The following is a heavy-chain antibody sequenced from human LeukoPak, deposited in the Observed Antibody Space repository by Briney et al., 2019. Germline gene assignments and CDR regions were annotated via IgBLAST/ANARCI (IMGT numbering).Heavy chain of an antibody. V-gene: IGHV3-7*01. CDR2: IKQDGSEK. CDR3: AASRAHYDFWSGYSDWFDP. D-gene: IGHD3-3*01. Sequence: GGSLRLSCAASGFTFSSYWMSWVRQAPGKGLEWVANIKQDGSEKYYVDSVKGRFTISRDNAKNSLYLQMNSLRAEGTAVYYCAASRAHYDFWSGYSDWFDPWGQGTLVTVSS. CDR1: GFTFSSYW. J-gene: IGHJ5*02.